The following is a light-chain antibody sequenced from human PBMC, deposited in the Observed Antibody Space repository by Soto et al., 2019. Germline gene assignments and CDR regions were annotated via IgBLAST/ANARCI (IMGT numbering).Light chain of an antibody. CDR3: QQYNNWPPT. CDR2: GAS. CDR1: QSVSSN. J-gene: IGKJ5*01. V-gene: IGKV3-15*01. Sequence: EIVMTQSPATLSVSPGERATLSCRASQSVSSNLAWYQQKPGQAPRLLIYGASTRATGIPARFSGSGSGTDFTLTISSLQSEDFAVYYCQQYNNWPPTVGQGTRLEIK.